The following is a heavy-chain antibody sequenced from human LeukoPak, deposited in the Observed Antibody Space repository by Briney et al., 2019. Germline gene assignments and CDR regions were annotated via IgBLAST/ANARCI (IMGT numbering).Heavy chain of an antibody. CDR2: SNPSGVGT. CDR1: GYTFTSYY. D-gene: IGHD2-8*02. Sequence: ASVKVSCRASGYTFTSYYMHWVRQAPGQGLEWMGVSNPSGVGTNYAQKFQGRVTMARDTSTTTVYMELSSLRSEDTAVYYCAREESGGYFDYWGQGTLVTVSS. J-gene: IGHJ4*02. V-gene: IGHV1-46*01. CDR3: AREESGGYFDY.